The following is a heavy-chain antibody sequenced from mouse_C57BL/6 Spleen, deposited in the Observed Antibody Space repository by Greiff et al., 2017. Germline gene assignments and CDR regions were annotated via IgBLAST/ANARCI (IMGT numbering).Heavy chain of an antibody. Sequence: QVHVKQSGAELVRPGASVKLSCKASGYTFTDYYINWVKQRPGQGLEWIARIYPGSGNTYYNEKFKGKATLTAEKSSSTAYMQLSSLTSEDSAVYFCARTGTEAWFAYWGQGTLVTVSA. V-gene: IGHV1-76*01. CDR2: IYPGSGNT. J-gene: IGHJ3*01. CDR1: GYTFTDYY. D-gene: IGHD4-1*01. CDR3: ARTGTEAWFAY.